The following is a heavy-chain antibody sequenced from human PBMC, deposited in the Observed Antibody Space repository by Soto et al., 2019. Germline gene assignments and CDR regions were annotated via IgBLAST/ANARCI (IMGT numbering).Heavy chain of an antibody. J-gene: IGHJ4*02. V-gene: IGHV3-48*03. CDR3: ARVVESYDFWSGYFDY. Sequence: HPGGSLRLSCAASGFTFSSYEMNWVRQAPGKGLEWVSYISSSGSTIYYADSVKGRFTISRDNAKNSLYLQMNSLRAEDTAVYYCARVVESYDFWSGYFDYWGQGTLVTVSS. CDR2: ISSSGSTI. D-gene: IGHD3-3*01. CDR1: GFTFSSYE.